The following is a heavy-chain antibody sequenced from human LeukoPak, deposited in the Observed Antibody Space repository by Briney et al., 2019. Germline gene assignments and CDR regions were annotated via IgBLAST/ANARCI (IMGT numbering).Heavy chain of an antibody. V-gene: IGHV4-30-4*01. Sequence: SETLSLTCTVSGGSISSGDYYWSWLRQPPGKGLEWIGYIYYSGSTYYNPSLKSRVTITVDTSKNQFSLKLSSVTAADTAVYYCATSDYGDYVSSGYWGQGTLVTVSS. CDR1: GGSISSGDYY. CDR3: ATSDYGDYVSSGY. CDR2: IYYSGST. D-gene: IGHD4-17*01. J-gene: IGHJ4*02.